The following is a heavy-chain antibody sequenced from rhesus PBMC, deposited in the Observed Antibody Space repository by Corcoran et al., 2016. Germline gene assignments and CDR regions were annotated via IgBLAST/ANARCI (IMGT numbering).Heavy chain of an antibody. V-gene: IGHV4S7*01. CDR2: IYISSGNT. J-gene: IGHJ3*01. D-gene: IGHD3-28*01. CDR3: AREFGGYYSGAAFDF. CDR1: GGSISGGYG. Sequence: QVQLQESGPGLLKPSETLSLTCAVSGGSISGGYGWGWIRQPPGKWLEWLGSIYISSGNTYYNPSLKSRGTISTDTSKNQFSLKLSSVTAADTAVYYCAREFGGYYSGAAFDFWGQGLRVTVSS.